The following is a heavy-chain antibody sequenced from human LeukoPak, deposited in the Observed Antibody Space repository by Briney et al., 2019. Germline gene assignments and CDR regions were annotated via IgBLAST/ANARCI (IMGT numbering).Heavy chain of an antibody. J-gene: IGHJ4*02. CDR2: INPNSGGT. CDR3: ARDSADSSSSFFDY. D-gene: IGHD6-6*01. CDR1: GYTFTGYY. V-gene: IGHV1-2*02. Sequence: ASVKVSCKASGYTFTGYYMHWVRQAPGQGLEWMGWINPNSGGTNYAQKFQGRVTMTRDTSISTAYMELSRLRSDDTAVYYYARDSADSSSSFFDYWGQGTLVTVSS.